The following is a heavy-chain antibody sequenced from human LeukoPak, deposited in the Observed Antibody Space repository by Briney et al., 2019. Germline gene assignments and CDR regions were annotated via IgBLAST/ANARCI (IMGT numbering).Heavy chain of an antibody. V-gene: IGHV3-48*03. J-gene: IGHJ4*02. Sequence: GGSLRLSCAASGFPFSSYEMNWVRQAPGKGLEWVSYISSSGNAIYYADSVRGRFTISRDNSENTLYLQMNSLRAEDTAVYYCAKATGYLLWGQGTLVTVSS. CDR2: ISSSGNAI. CDR3: AKATGYLL. CDR1: GFPFSSYE. D-gene: IGHD1-14*01.